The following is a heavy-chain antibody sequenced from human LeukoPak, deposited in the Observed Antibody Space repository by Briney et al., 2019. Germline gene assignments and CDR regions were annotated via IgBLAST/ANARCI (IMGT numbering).Heavy chain of an antibody. D-gene: IGHD2-21*01. CDR3: AKAPVTSCRGAYCYPFDY. CDR1: GFSLSSYA. Sequence: PGGSLRLSCAASGFSLSSYAMSWVRQAPGKGLEWVSAISSTDAGTYHADSVRGRFTISRDSSKNTLYLQMNSLRAEDAAVYYGAKAPVTSCRGAYCYPFDYWGQGTLVTVSS. V-gene: IGHV3-23*01. CDR2: ISSTDAGT. J-gene: IGHJ4*02.